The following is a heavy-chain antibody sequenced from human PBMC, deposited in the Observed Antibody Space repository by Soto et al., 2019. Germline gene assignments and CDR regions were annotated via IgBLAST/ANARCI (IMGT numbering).Heavy chain of an antibody. J-gene: IGHJ4*02. Sequence: PSETLSLTCTVSGGSISSYYWSWIRQPPGKGLEWIGYIYYSGYTNYNPSLKSRVTISVDSPKNQFSLKLNSVTAADTAVYYCARSRGELRSLEYWGQGALVTVSS. CDR1: GGSISSYY. CDR2: IYYSGYT. CDR3: ARSRGELRSLEY. V-gene: IGHV4-59*01. D-gene: IGHD1-7*01.